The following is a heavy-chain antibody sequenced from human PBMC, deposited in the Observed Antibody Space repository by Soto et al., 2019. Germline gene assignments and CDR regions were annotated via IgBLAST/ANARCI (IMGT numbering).Heavy chain of an antibody. CDR1: GGSISSGDYY. CDR2: IYYSGST. V-gene: IGHV4-31*03. D-gene: IGHD3-3*01. J-gene: IGHJ5*02. Sequence: QVQLQEPGPGLVKPSQTLSLTCTVSGGSISSGDYYWSWIRQHPGKGLEWIGYIYYSGSTYYNPSLKSRVTISVDPSTNQFSLKLSSVTAAVTAVYYCARWWSGSRQGFDPWGQGTLVTVSS. CDR3: ARWWSGSRQGFDP.